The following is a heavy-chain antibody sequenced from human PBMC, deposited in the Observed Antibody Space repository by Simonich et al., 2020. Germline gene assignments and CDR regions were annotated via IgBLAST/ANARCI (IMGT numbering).Heavy chain of an antibody. CDR2: MSVMGGSK. CDR3: AKDSSLVGATDWFDP. CDR1: GFTFSIYG. V-gene: IGHV3-23*01. Sequence: EVQLLESGGGLVQPGGSLRLSCAASGFTFSIYGMSWVRQAPGNGLGWVSAMSVMGGSKYNADAVNGRFTISRDNSKNTLYLQMNSLRAEDTAVYYCAKDSSLVGATDWFDPWGQGTLVTVSS. D-gene: IGHD1-26*01. J-gene: IGHJ5*02.